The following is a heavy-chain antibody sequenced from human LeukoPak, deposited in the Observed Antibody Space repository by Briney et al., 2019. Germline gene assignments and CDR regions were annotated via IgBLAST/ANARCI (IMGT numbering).Heavy chain of an antibody. CDR3: ARGGIQLWFLVDY. D-gene: IGHD5-18*01. V-gene: IGHV1-2*02. J-gene: IGHJ4*02. CDR1: GYTFTGYF. CDR2: INPNSGGT. Sequence: GASVKVSCKASGYTFTGYFMHWVRQAPGQGLEWMGWINPNSGGTNYARKFQGRVTMTRDTSISTAYMELSSLRSDDTAVYYCARGGIQLWFLVDYWGQGTRVTVSS.